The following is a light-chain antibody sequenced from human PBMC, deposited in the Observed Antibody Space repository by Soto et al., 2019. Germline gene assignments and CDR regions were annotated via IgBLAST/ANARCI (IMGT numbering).Light chain of an antibody. CDR1: QSVSSN. J-gene: IGKJ1*01. V-gene: IGKV3-15*01. Sequence: EILMTQSPPTLSVSVGDRATLSCRASQSVSSNLTWYQQKPGQAPRLLIYGASTMDSGVPARFSGSGSGTDFTLTISSLQSEDFAAYYCQQCHSWPWTFGQGTKVEIK. CDR2: GAS. CDR3: QQCHSWPWT.